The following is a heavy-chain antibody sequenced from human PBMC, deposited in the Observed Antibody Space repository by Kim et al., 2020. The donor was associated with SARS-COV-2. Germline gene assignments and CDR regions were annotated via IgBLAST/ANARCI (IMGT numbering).Heavy chain of an antibody. CDR1: GFTFSSYA. V-gene: IGHV3-23*01. CDR3: AKDSRRLGDFWSGYWGQGEMMGGMDV. Sequence: GGSLRLSCAVSGFTFSSYAMSWVRQAPGKGLEWVSAISGSGGSTYYADSVKGRFTISRDNSKNTLYLQMNSLRAEDTAVYYCAKDSRRLGDFWSGYWGQGEMMGGMDVWGQGTTVTVSS. D-gene: IGHD3-3*01. CDR2: ISGSGGST. J-gene: IGHJ6*02.